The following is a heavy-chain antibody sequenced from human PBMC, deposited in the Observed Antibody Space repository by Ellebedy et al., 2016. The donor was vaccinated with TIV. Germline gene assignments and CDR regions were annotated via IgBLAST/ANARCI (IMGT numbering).Heavy chain of an antibody. J-gene: IGHJ5*02. CDR1: GFTFSNYV. V-gene: IGHV3-23*01. CDR2: ITGTGSVT. CDR3: ARGRSSTWYDWFDP. Sequence: GGSLRLSXAASGFTFSNYVMTWLRQTPGKGLEWVSGITGTGSVTDYADSVKGRFTISRDNSQNILYLQMNSLRADDTALYFCARGRSSTWYDWFDPWGQGTLVTVSS. D-gene: IGHD6-13*01.